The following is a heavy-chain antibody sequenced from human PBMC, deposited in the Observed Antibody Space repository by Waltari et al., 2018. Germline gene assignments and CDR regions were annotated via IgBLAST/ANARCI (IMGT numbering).Heavy chain of an antibody. J-gene: IGHJ3*02. CDR1: GYTFTSYD. V-gene: IGHV1-8*01. D-gene: IGHD3-10*01. Sequence: QLQLVQSGAEVKKPGASVKVSCKASGYTFTSYDMNWVRQATGQGLEWMGWMNPNSGSTVYAQKCQGRVTMTRDTSISTAYMELSSLTSEDTAVYYCAMGNGAVIKDSFDTWGQGTMVTVSS. CDR2: MNPNSGST. CDR3: AMGNGAVIKDSFDT.